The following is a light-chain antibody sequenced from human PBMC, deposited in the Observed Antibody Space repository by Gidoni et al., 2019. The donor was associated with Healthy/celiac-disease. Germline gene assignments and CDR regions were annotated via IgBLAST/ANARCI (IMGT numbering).Light chain of an antibody. CDR2: DAS. Sequence: IVLTQSPATLSLSPGESATLSCSASQSVSSYLAWYQQKTGQAPRHLIYDASNRATGIPARFSGSGSGTEVTLTISSLEPEDFAVYYCQQRSNWHPLTFGGGTKVEIK. CDR1: QSVSSY. CDR3: QQRSNWHPLT. J-gene: IGKJ4*01. V-gene: IGKV3-11*01.